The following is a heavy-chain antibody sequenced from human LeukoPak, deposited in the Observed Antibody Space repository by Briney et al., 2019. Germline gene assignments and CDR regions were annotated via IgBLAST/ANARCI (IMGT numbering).Heavy chain of an antibody. V-gene: IGHV5-51*01. CDR2: IYPGDSDI. J-gene: IGHJ5*02. Sequence: GESLKISCKGSGYSFTRYWIGWVRQMPGKGLEWMGIIYPGDSDIKYSPSFQGQATISADKSISTAYLQWSSLKASDTAMYYCAKLLWFGERAFDPWGQGTLVTVSS. CDR1: GYSFTRYW. CDR3: AKLLWFGERAFDP. D-gene: IGHD3-10*01.